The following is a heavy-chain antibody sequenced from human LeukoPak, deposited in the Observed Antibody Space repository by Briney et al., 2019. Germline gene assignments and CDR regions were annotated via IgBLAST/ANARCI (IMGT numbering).Heavy chain of an antibody. CDR1: GFTFSSYS. Sequence: GGSLRLSCAASGFTFSSYSMNWVRQAPGKGLEWVSYISSSSSTIYYADSVKGRFTISRDNAKNSLYLQMNSLRAEDTAVYYCARSYCTNGVCYPGWFDPWGQGTLVTVSS. J-gene: IGHJ5*02. V-gene: IGHV3-48*04. D-gene: IGHD2-8*01. CDR3: ARSYCTNGVCYPGWFDP. CDR2: ISSSSSTI.